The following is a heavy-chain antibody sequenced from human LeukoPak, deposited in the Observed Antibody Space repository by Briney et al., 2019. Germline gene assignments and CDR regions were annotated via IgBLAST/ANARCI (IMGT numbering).Heavy chain of an antibody. CDR2: IIPILGIA. V-gene: IGHV1-69*04. CDR3: ARDRTYYCDSSGYHAFDI. D-gene: IGHD3-22*01. CDR1: GGTFSSYT. J-gene: IGHJ3*02. Sequence: SVKVSCKASGGTFSSYTISWVRQAPGQGLEWMGRIIPILGIANYAQKFQGRVTITADKFTSTAYMELSSLRSEDTAVYYCARDRTYYCDSSGYHAFDIWGQGTMVTVSS.